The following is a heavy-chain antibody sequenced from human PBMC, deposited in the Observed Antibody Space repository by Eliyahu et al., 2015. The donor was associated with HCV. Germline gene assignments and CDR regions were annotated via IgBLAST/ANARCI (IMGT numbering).Heavy chain of an antibody. J-gene: IGHJ4*02. CDR3: AHRLHDNSGHFSFDY. D-gene: IGHD3-22*01. Sequence: QITLKESGPTLVKPTQTLTLTCTFSGFSLGTXGVGVGCIRQPPGKXLXWLAYIYWNDDKRYSPSLRSRLTIAKDTSKNQVVLTMTNVDPVDTATYYCAHRLHDNSGHFSFDYWGQGTLVTVSS. CDR1: GFSLGTXGVG. CDR2: IYWNDDK. V-gene: IGHV2-5*01.